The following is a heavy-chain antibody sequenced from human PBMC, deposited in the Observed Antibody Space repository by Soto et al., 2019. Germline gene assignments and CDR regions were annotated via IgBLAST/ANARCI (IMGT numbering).Heavy chain of an antibody. J-gene: IGHJ5*02. CDR1: GYTFTRYT. CDR3: ARSIATGQLDP. V-gene: IGHV1-3*01. Sequence: QVQLVQSGAEVKKPGASVKISCKASGYTFTRYTMNWVRQAPGQRLEWMGWINPDNGNTKSSQKFQDRVIITRDRSASTAYMDLSSLRSEDTAVYYCARSIATGQLDPWGQGTLVTVSS. D-gene: IGHD6-6*01. CDR2: INPDNGNT.